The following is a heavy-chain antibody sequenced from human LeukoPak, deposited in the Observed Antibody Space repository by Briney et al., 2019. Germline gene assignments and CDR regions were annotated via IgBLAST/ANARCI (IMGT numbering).Heavy chain of an antibody. CDR2: ISGSGGST. Sequence: GGSLRLSCAASGFTFSSYAMSWVRQAPGKGLEWVSAISGSGGSTYYADSVKGRFTISRDNSKNTLYLQMNSLRAEDTAVYYCARGGGYSSSWYAVYLEYWGQGTLVTVSS. D-gene: IGHD6-13*01. CDR1: GFTFSSYA. V-gene: IGHV3-23*01. J-gene: IGHJ4*02. CDR3: ARGGGYSSSWYAVYLEY.